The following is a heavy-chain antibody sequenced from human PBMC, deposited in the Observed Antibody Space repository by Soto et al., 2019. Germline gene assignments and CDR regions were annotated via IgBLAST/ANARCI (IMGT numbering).Heavy chain of an antibody. Sequence: GASVKVSCKASGYTFTSYDINWVRQATGQGLEWMGWMNPNSGNTGYAQKFQGWVTMTRDTSISTAYMELSRLRSDDTAVYYCASNDPYYYDSSGYKHDAFDIWGQGTMVTVSS. J-gene: IGHJ3*02. V-gene: IGHV1-8*01. CDR1: GYTFTSYD. CDR3: ASNDPYYYDSSGYKHDAFDI. CDR2: MNPNSGNT. D-gene: IGHD3-22*01.